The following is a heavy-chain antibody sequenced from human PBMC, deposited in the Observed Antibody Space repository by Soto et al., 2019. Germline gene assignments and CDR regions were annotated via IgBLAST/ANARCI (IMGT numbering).Heavy chain of an antibody. CDR3: ARPYSNRWSIFYGLDV. J-gene: IGHJ6*02. Sequence: EVQLVESGGRLVQPGGSLRLSCAASGFTFSTYSMNWVRQAPGKGLEWISYISSSSDIIYYADSVKGRFTISRDNAKNSLSLQMNSLGDEDTAVYYCARPYSNRWSIFYGLDVWGQGTTVTVSS. CDR1: GFTFSTYS. D-gene: IGHD6-13*01. CDR2: ISSSSDII. V-gene: IGHV3-48*02.